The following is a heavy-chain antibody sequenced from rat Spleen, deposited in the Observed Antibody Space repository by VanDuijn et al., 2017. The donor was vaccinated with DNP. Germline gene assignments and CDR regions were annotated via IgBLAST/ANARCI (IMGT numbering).Heavy chain of an antibody. CDR2: ITASSGTT. Sequence: EVQLVESGGGLVQPGRSLKLSCAASGFTFSNYGMAWVRQAPKKGLEWVATITASSGTTYYRDSVKGRFTISTDNAKNTLYLQMDSLRSEDTANYYCARPDYWGQGVMVTVSS. CDR1: GFTFSNYG. J-gene: IGHJ2*01. CDR3: ARPDY. V-gene: IGHV5S13*01.